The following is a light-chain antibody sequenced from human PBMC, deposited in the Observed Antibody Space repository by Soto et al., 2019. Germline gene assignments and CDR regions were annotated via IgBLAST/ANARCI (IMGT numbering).Light chain of an antibody. V-gene: IGKV3-11*01. J-gene: IGKJ1*01. Sequence: EILMTQYPATLSFSPGGRTTLSCRASQSVGKYLVWYQQKPGQAPRLLIYDASNRATGIPARFSGSGSGTDFTLTISSLEPEDFAVYYCQQRGNRPPWTFGQGTKVDIK. CDR3: QQRGNRPPWT. CDR2: DAS. CDR1: QSVGKY.